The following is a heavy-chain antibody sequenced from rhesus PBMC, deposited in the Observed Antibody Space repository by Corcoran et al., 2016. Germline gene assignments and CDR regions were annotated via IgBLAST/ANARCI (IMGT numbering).Heavy chain of an antibody. D-gene: IGHD5-30*01. V-gene: IGHV4S10*01. CDR3: ARDGYSKTIDY. CDR2: IYGSITST. Sequence: QVQLQESGPGVVKPSETLSLTCAVSGGSISDSYRWSWIRQPPGKGLEWIGYIYGSITSTNYNPSLKSRVTISKDTSKNQFSLKLSSVTAADTAVYYCARDGYSKTIDYWGQGVLVTVSS. J-gene: IGHJ4*01. CDR1: GGSISDSYR.